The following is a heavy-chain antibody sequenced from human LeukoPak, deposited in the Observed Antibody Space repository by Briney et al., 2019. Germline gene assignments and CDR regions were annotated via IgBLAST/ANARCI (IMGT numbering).Heavy chain of an antibody. V-gene: IGHV3-48*03. CDR1: GFTFSSYE. CDR2: ITSGASTI. Sequence: GRSLRPSCAASGFTFSSYEMNWVRQAPGKGLEWVSYITSGASTIYYADSVKGRFTISRDNAKNSLYLQMNSLRVEDTAVYYCARQDPELAYWGQGTLVTVSS. J-gene: IGHJ4*02. D-gene: IGHD1-26*01. CDR3: ARQDPELAY.